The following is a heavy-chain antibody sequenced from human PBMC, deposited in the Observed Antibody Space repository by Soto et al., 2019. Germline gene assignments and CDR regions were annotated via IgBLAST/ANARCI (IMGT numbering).Heavy chain of an antibody. V-gene: IGHV3-11*01. CDR3: ARERARVFDS. CDR1: GFTFSDYY. Sequence: QVQLVEYGGGLVKPGGSLRLSCAASGFTFSDYYMSWIRQAPGKGLEWLSYISISGGTIYYADSVKGRFSISRDNAKNSLYLQLSSLRAEDTAVYFCARERARVFDSWGQGTLVTVSS. CDR2: ISISGGTI. J-gene: IGHJ4*02.